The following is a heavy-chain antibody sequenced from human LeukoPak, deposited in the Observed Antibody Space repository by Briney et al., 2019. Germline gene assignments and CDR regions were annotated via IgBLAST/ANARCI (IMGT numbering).Heavy chain of an antibody. J-gene: IGHJ3*02. Sequence: ASVKVSCKASGYIFADYYVHWVRQAPGQGLEWMGWINPDRGATNYAETFQGRATLTRDKSTDTAYMELKSLTTDDTAVYYCARESSPGSGRGGFDIWGQGTAVTVSS. CDR2: INPDRGAT. CDR3: ARESSPGSGRGGFDI. V-gene: IGHV1-2*02. D-gene: IGHD1-26*01. CDR1: GYIFADYY.